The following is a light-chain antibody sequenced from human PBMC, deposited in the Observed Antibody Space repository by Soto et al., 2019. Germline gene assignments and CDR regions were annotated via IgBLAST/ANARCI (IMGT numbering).Light chain of an antibody. CDR3: CSYAGSKNVV. V-gene: IGLV2-11*01. J-gene: IGLJ2*01. CDR1: SSDVGGYNF. CDR2: DVT. Sequence: QSVLTQPRSVSGSPGQSVTISCTGTSSDVGGYNFVSWYQHHPGKAPKVMIYDVTKRPSGVPDRFAGSKSGNTASLTISRLQAEDEDEYYCCSYAGSKNVVFGGGTQLTVL.